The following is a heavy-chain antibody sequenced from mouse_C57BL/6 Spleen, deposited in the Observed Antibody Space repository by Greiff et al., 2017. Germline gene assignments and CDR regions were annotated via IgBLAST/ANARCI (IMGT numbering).Heavy chain of an antibody. Sequence: EVMLVESGGGLVKPGGSLKLSCAASGFTFSSYAMSWVRRTPEKRLEWVATISDGGSYTYYPDNVKGRFTISRDNAKNNLYLQMSHLKSEDTAMYYCAREGGGSYYYGSSYAMDYWGQGTSVTVSS. V-gene: IGHV5-4*03. CDR3: AREGGGSYYYGSSYAMDY. CDR1: GFTFSSYA. D-gene: IGHD1-1*01. CDR2: ISDGGSYT. J-gene: IGHJ4*01.